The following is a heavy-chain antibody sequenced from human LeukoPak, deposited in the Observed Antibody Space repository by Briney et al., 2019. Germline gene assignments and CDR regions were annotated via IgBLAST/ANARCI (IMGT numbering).Heavy chain of an antibody. CDR1: GFTFSSYS. D-gene: IGHD5-18*01. Sequence: GGSLRLSRAASGFTFSSYSMNWVRQAPGKGLEWVSSISSSSSYIYYADSVKGRFTISRDNAKNSLYLRMNSLRAEDTAVYYCASTRGYSYGLFDYWGQGTLVTVSS. J-gene: IGHJ4*02. CDR2: ISSSSSYI. V-gene: IGHV3-21*01. CDR3: ASTRGYSYGLFDY.